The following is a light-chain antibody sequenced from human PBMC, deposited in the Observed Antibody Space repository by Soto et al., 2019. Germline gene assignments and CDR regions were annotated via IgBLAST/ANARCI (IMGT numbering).Light chain of an antibody. Sequence: QSVLTQAPSASGTPGQSVTISGSGSDSNIGSNTVNWYQQFPGMAPKLLIYVNFQRSSGVPDRFSASKSGTSASLAISGLQSEDEAHYYCAVWDDGLSGWVFGGGTKLTVL. V-gene: IGLV1-44*01. J-gene: IGLJ2*01. CDR1: DSNIGSNT. CDR3: AVWDDGLSGWV. CDR2: VNF.